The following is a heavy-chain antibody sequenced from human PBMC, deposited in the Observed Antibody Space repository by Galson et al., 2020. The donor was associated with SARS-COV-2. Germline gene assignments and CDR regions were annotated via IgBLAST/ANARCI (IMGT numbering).Heavy chain of an antibody. CDR2: IKSDGSST. J-gene: IGHJ6*02. CDR1: GFTFSTYW. V-gene: IGHV3-74*01. Sequence: TGGSLRLSCAASGFTFSTYWMHWVRQDPGKGLVWVSRIKSDGSSTSYADSVRGRFTISRDNAKNTLYLQMSSLRAEDTAVYYCTRDGPLWGWDLDVWGQGTTVTVSS. CDR3: TRDGPLWGWDLDV. D-gene: IGHD3-16*01.